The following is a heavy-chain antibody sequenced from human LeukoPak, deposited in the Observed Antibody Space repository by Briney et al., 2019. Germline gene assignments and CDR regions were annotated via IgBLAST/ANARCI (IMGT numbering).Heavy chain of an antibody. CDR3: VRAFDY. CDR2: INSDESRT. V-gene: IGHV3-74*01. Sequence: GGSLRLSCAASGFTFSTYWMHWVRQAPGKGLVWVSRINSDESRTGYADSAKGRFTISRDNAKNTLYLQMNSLRAEDTAVYYCVRAFDYWGQGTLVTVSS. J-gene: IGHJ4*02. CDR1: GFTFSTYW.